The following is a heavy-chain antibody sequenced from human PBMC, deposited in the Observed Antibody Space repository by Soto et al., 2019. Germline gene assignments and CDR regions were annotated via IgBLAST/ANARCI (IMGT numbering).Heavy chain of an antibody. CDR1: GYTFTSYG. Sequence: QVQLVQSGAEVKKPGASVKVSCKASGYTFTSYGISWVRQAPGQGFEWLGWWSAYNGNTNPAQKLQGIVTMTTDTSTRTAYMELRSLGSDDTAVYHCERGAQIYCGMDVWGQGTTVAVSS. CDR3: ERGAQIYCGMDV. J-gene: IGHJ6*02. V-gene: IGHV1-18*04. CDR2: WSAYNGNT.